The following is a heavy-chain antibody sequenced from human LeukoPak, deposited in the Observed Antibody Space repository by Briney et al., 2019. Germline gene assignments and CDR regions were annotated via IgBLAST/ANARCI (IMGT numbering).Heavy chain of an antibody. J-gene: IGHJ6*02. CDR3: ARGFLEWLSGYGMDV. V-gene: IGHV3-30*02. CDR2: IWSDGSNK. Sequence: PGGSLRLSCAASRFTFSSYGMHWVRQAPGKGLEWVAIIWSDGSNKYYADSVKGRFTISRDNSKNTLYLQMNSLRAEDTAVYYCARGFLEWLSGYGMDVWGQGTTVTVSS. CDR1: RFTFSSYG. D-gene: IGHD3-3*01.